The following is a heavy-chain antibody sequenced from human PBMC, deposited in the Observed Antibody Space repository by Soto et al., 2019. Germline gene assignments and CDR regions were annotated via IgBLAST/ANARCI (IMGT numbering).Heavy chain of an antibody. CDR3: AKESDDILTRYRGPIDY. CDR1: GFTFSSYA. CDR2: ISGSGGST. V-gene: IGHV3-23*01. Sequence: GGSLRLSCAASGFTFSSYAMSWVRQAPGKGLEWVSAISGSGGSTYYADSVKGRFTISRDNSKNTLYLQMNSLRAEDTAVYYCAKESDDILTRYRGPIDYWGQGTLVTVSS. D-gene: IGHD3-9*01. J-gene: IGHJ4*02.